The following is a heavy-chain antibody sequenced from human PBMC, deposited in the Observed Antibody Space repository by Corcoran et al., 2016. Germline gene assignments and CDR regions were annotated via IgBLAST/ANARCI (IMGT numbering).Heavy chain of an antibody. D-gene: IGHD1-7*01. CDR2: IYYSGTT. J-gene: IGHJ4*02. V-gene: IGHV4-39*07. CDR3: ARACSGTTWSVFDY. CDR1: GGSISSSSYY. Sequence: QLQLQESGPGLVKPSETLSLTCTVSGGSISSSSYYWDWIRQPPGKGLEWFGSIYYSGTTYYTPSLKSRVTISVDTPKNPFSLKLSSVSAADTAVYYCARACSGTTWSVFDYWGQGTLVTVSS.